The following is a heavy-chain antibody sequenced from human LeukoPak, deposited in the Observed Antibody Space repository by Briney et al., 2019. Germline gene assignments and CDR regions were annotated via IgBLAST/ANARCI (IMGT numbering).Heavy chain of an antibody. D-gene: IGHD6-6*01. J-gene: IGHJ1*01. CDR2: IYHSGST. CDR1: GGSISTYY. V-gene: IGHV4-59*01. CDR3: ARGGAARLHFQN. Sequence: SETLSLTCSVSGGSISTYYWNWIRQPPGKGLEWIGYIYHSGSTNYNPSLQSRVTISVDTSKNQFSLNLNSVTAADTAVYYCARGGAARLHFQNWGQGTLVTVSS.